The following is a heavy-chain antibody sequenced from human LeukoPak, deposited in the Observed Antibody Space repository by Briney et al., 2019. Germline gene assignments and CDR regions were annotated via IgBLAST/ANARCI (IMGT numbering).Heavy chain of an antibody. CDR2: IYYSGST. J-gene: IGHJ6*03. Sequence: SETLSLTCTVSGGSISSYYWSWIRQPPGKGLEWIGYIYYSGSTNYNPSLKSRVTISVDTSKNQFSLKLSSVTAADTAVEYCARRRRKQLVRAYYYYYMDVWGKGTTVTISS. V-gene: IGHV4-59*01. D-gene: IGHD6-13*01. CDR1: GGSISSYY. CDR3: ARRRRKQLVRAYYYYYMDV.